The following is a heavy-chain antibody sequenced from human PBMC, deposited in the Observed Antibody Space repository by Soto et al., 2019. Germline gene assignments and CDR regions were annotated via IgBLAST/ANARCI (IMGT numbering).Heavy chain of an antibody. CDR3: ARDQYGGGDCYFWGGMNAFDI. CDR1: GFTFSSYD. V-gene: IGHV3-13*01. CDR2: IGTAGDT. D-gene: IGHD2-21*01. J-gene: IGHJ3*02. Sequence: GGSLRLSCAASGFTFSSYDMHWVRQATGKGLEWVSAIGTAGDTYYPGSVKGRFTISRENAKNSLYLQMNSLRAGDTAVYYCARDQYGGGDCYFWGGMNAFDIWGQGTMVTVSS.